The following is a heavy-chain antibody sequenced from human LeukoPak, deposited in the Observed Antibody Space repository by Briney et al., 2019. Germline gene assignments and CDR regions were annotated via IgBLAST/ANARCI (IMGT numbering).Heavy chain of an antibody. CDR3: ATPYDSSGYYGMDV. V-gene: IGHV1-24*01. CDR2: FDPEDGET. Sequence: ASVKVSCKASGGTFSSYAISWVRQAPGQGLEWMGGFDPEDGETIYAQKFQGRVTMTEDTSTDTAYMELSSLRSEDTAVYYCATPYDSSGYYGMDVWGQGTTVTVSS. D-gene: IGHD3-22*01. J-gene: IGHJ6*02. CDR1: GGTFSSYA.